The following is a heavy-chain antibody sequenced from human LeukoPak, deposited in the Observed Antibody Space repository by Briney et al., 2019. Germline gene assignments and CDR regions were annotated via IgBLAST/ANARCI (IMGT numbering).Heavy chain of an antibody. D-gene: IGHD3-22*01. Sequence: PGGSLRLSCAASGFTFSSYWMSWVRQAPGKGLEWVANIKQDGSEKYYVDSVKGRFTISRDNAKNSLYLQMNSLRAEDTAVYYCARLVLTYYYDSSGYVDYWGQGTLVTVSS. J-gene: IGHJ4*02. CDR3: ARLVLTYYYDSSGYVDY. V-gene: IGHV3-7*01. CDR2: IKQDGSEK. CDR1: GFTFSSYW.